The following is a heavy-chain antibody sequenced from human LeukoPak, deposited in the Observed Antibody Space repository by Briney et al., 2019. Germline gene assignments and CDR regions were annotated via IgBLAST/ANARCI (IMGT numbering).Heavy chain of an antibody. CDR2: INHSGNT. J-gene: IGHJ4*02. V-gene: IGHV4-34*01. Sequence: GSLRLSCAASGFTFSTYAMHWIRQPPGKGLEWIGEINHSGNTNYNPSLKSRVTMSVDTSMNHFYLKLSSVTAADTAVYYCARQGSGSSYYYYTFPYWGQGTLVTVSS. CDR3: ARQGSGSSYYYYTFPY. CDR1: GFTFSTYA. D-gene: IGHD1-26*01.